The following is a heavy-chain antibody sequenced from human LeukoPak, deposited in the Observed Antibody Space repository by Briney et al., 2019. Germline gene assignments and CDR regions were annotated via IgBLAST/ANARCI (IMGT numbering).Heavy chain of an antibody. CDR1: GGSLSGYY. J-gene: IGHJ4*02. Sequence: PSETLSLTCAVYGGSLSGYYWSWIRQPPGKGLEWIGEINHSGSTNYNPSLKSRVTISVDTSKNQFSLKLSSVTAADTAVYYCARGGTDKLLWFGELLSRAIDYWGQGTLVTVSS. CDR3: ARGGTDKLLWFGELLSRAIDY. V-gene: IGHV4-34*01. CDR2: INHSGST. D-gene: IGHD3-10*01.